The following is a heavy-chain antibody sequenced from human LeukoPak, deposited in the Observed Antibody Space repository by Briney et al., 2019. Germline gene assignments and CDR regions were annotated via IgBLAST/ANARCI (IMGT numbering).Heavy chain of an antibody. D-gene: IGHD6-19*01. CDR2: INPSGGST. CDR1: GYTFTSYY. J-gene: IGHJ4*02. CDR3: ASAPYSSGWYDY. Sequence: ASVKVSCKASGYTFTSYYMHWVRQAPGQGLEWMGIINPSGGSTSYAQKFQGRVTMTGDTSTSTVYMELSSLRSEDTAVYYCASAPYSSGWYDYWGQGTLVTVSS. V-gene: IGHV1-46*01.